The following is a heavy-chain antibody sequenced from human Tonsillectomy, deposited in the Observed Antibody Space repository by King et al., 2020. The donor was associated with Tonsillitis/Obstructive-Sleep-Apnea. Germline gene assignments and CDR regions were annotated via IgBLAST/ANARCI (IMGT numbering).Heavy chain of an antibody. CDR1: GGSFSGHF. J-gene: IGHJ6*03. D-gene: IGHD4-23*01. CDR3: ARGKLSNSYYYMDV. Sequence: VQLQQWGAGLLKPSETLSLTCGVYGGSFSGHFWSWIRQPPGKGLGWIGEINHSGSTKNNPSLKRLVTISIEMSKSQFSLRLSSVTAADTALYYCARGKLSNSYYYMDVWGRGTAVTVSS. V-gene: IGHV4-34*01. CDR2: INHSGST.